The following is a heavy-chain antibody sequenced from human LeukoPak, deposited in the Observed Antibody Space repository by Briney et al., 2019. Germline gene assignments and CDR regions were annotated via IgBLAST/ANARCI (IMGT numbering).Heavy chain of an antibody. Sequence: GESLKISCKGSGYSFTSYWIGWVRQMPGKGLGWMGIIYPGDSDTRYSPSFQGQVTISADKSISTAYLQWSSLKASDTAMYYCARVRWERYQLLPYGMDVWGKGTTVTVSS. CDR2: IYPGDSDT. D-gene: IGHD2-2*01. J-gene: IGHJ6*04. V-gene: IGHV5-51*01. CDR1: GYSFTSYW. CDR3: ARVRWERYQLLPYGMDV.